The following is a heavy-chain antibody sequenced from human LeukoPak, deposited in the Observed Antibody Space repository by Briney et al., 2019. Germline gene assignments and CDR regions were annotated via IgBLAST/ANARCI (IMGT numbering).Heavy chain of an antibody. V-gene: IGHV3-7*05. J-gene: IGHJ4*02. CDR3: AKEQGDYFDY. CDR2: MNQDGSER. D-gene: IGHD1-26*01. Sequence: GGSLSLSCVASGFTLRSSWMTWVRQAPGKGLEWVANMNQDGSERYYVDSVKGRFTISRDNAKNSLYLQMNSLRAEDTAVYYCAKEQGDYFDYWGQGALVTVSS. CDR1: GFTLRSSW.